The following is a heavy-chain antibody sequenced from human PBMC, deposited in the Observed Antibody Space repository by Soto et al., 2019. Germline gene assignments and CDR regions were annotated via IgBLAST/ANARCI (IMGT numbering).Heavy chain of an antibody. D-gene: IGHD1-26*01. CDR3: ARASGSSYWFDP. J-gene: IGHJ5*02. CDR1: GYTFTSYG. V-gene: IGHV1-18*01. Sequence: QVQLVQSGAEVKKPGASVKVSCKASGYTFTSYGISWVPQAPGQGLEWMGWISAYNVNTNYAQKLQGRVTMTPDTSTSTAYMELMSLRSDDTSVYYCARASGSSYWFDPWGQGTLVTVSS. CDR2: ISAYNVNT.